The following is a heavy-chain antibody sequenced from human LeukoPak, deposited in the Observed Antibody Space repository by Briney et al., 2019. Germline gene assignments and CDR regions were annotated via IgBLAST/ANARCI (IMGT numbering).Heavy chain of an antibody. CDR1: GGSISSTSYH. CDR3: ATWNRIAAGGTGGFEN. J-gene: IGHJ4*02. V-gene: IGHV4-39*01. D-gene: IGHD3/OR15-3a*01. Sequence: PSETLSLTCTVSGGSISSTSYHWGWIRQPPGKGLEWIAHIYDSGSTYYNPSLASRVTISVDTSKNQFSLKLTSVTAADTSVYYCATWNRIAAGGTGGFENWGQGTLVTVSS. CDR2: IYDSGST.